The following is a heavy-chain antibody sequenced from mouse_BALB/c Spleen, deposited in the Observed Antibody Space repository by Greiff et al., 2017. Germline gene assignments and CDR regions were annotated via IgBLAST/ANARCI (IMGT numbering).Heavy chain of an antibody. CDR3: ARSLYDGYYQFAY. J-gene: IGHJ3*01. CDR1: GYSITSDYA. D-gene: IGHD2-3*01. Sequence: EVQLQESGPGLVKPSQSLSLTCTVTGYSITSDYAWNWIRQFPGNKLEWMGYISYSGSTSYNPSLKSRISITRDTSKNQFFLQLNSVTTEDTATYDCARSLYDGYYQFAYWGQGTLVTVSA. V-gene: IGHV3-2*02. CDR2: ISYSGST.